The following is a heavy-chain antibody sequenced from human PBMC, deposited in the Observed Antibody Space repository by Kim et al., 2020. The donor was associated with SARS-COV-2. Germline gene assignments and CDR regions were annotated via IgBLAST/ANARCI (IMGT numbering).Heavy chain of an antibody. Sequence: GGSLRLSCAASGFTFSSYAMHWVRQAPGKGLEWVAVISYDGSNKYYADSVKGRFTISRDNSKNTLYLQMNSLRAEDTAVYYCARGTENSSGWYVKDPFD. CDR1: GFTFSSYA. J-gene: IGHJ4*01. D-gene: IGHD6-19*01. V-gene: IGHV3-30*04. CDR3: ARGTENSSGWYVKDPFD. CDR2: ISYDGSNK.